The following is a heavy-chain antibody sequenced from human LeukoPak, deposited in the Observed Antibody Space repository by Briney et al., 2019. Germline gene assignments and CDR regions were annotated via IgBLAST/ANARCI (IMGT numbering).Heavy chain of an antibody. J-gene: IGHJ5*02. Sequence: GASVKVSCKASGYTFINNWMHWVRQAPGQGLEWIGLINPTGTGTLYAQKFQGRVTMTRDMSTSTDYMELSSLRSEDTAVYYCARDNSVGDIAWWFDPWGQGTLVTVSS. V-gene: IGHV1-46*01. CDR3: ARDNSVGDIAWWFDP. CDR2: INPTGTGT. D-gene: IGHD3-10*01. CDR1: GYTFINNW.